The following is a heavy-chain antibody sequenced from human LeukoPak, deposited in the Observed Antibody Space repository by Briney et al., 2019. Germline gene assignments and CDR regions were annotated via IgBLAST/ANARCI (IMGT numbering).Heavy chain of an antibody. Sequence: SETLSLTCTVSGGSISSYYWSWIRQPPGKGLEWIGYIYYSGSTNYNPSLKSRVTISLDTSKNEFSLKLTSVTAADTAVYYCVRDWEGFNFDIWGQGTMVTVSS. D-gene: IGHD1-26*01. CDR1: GGSISSYY. J-gene: IGHJ3*02. CDR3: VRDWEGFNFDI. V-gene: IGHV4-59*01. CDR2: IYYSGST.